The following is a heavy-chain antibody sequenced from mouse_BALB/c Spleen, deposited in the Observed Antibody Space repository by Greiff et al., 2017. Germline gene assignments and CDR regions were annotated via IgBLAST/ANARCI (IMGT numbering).Heavy chain of an antibody. CDR3: ARGVLRGEYYFDY. CDR1: GYTFTSYW. CDR2: INPSTGYT. J-gene: IGHJ2*01. Sequence: QVQLKESGAELAKPGASVKMSCKASGYTFTSYWMHWVKQRPGQGLEWIGYINPSTGYTEYNQKFKDKATLTADKSSSTAYMQLSSLTSEDSAVYYCARGVLRGEYYFDYWGQGTTLTVSS. V-gene: IGHV1-7*01. D-gene: IGHD1-1*01.